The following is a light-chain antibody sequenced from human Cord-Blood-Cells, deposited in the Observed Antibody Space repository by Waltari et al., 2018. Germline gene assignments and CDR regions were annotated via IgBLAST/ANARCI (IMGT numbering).Light chain of an antibody. V-gene: IGLV2-14*01. CDR1: SRYVCGCNS. J-gene: IGLJ1*01. CDR3: SSYTSSSTYV. CDR2: DVS. Sequence: QSALTQPDSVSGSPGQSFTISCGGTSRYVCGCNSAAWYQQHPGNAPKLMIYDVSNRPSGVSNRFSGSKSGNTASLTISGLQAEDEADYYCSSYTSSSTYVFGTGTKVTVL.